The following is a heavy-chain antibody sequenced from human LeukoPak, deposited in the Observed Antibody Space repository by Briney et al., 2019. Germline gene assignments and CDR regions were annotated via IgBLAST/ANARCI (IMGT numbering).Heavy chain of an antibody. J-gene: IGHJ4*02. D-gene: IGHD2-2*02. CDR2: IKSKTDGGTT. CDR3: TTDSWTAGDCSSTSCYTDF. CDR1: GFTFSNAW. V-gene: IGHV3-15*01. Sequence: GGSLRLSCAASGFTFSNAWMSWVRQAPGKGLEWVGRIKSKTDGGTTDYAAPVKGRFTISRDDSKNTLYLQMNSLKTEDTAVYYCTTDSWTAGDCSSTSCYTDFWGQGTLVTVSS.